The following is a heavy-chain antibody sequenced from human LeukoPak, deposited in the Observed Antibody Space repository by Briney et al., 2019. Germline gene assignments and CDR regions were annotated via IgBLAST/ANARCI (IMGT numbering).Heavy chain of an antibody. D-gene: IGHD3-22*01. CDR3: ARRATDDSSGYYST. CDR2: IRSKANSYAT. Sequence: PGGSLRLSCAASGFTFSGSAMHWVRHASGKGLEWVGRIRSKANSYATAYAASVKGRFTISRDESKNTAYLQMNSLKTEDTAVYYCARRATDDSSGYYSTWGQGTLVTVSS. J-gene: IGHJ5*02. V-gene: IGHV3-73*01. CDR1: GFTFSGSA.